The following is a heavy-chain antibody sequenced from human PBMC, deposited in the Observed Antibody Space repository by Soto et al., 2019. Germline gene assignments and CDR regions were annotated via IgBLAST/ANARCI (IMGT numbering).Heavy chain of an antibody. D-gene: IGHD5-12*01. CDR1: GFTVSSNY. V-gene: IGHV3-53*01. J-gene: IGHJ3*02. Sequence: EVQLVESGGGLIQPGGSLRLSCAASGFTVSSNYMSWVRQAPGKGLEWVSVIYSGGSTYYADSVKGRFTISRDNSKNTLYLQMNSLRAEDTAVYYCARAFYGYDSETSEVDAFDIWGQGTMVTVSS. CDR2: IYSGGST. CDR3: ARAFYGYDSETSEVDAFDI.